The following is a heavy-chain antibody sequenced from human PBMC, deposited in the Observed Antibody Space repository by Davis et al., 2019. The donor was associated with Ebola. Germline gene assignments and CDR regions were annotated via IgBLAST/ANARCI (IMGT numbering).Heavy chain of an antibody. Sequence: AASVKVSCKASGYTFTNYYMHWVRQAPGQGLEWMGMINPNDGRTIYAQKFQGRVTMTTDTSTSTAYMELRSLISDDTAVYYCARGRYPTSSLDYWGQGTLVTVSS. D-gene: IGHD6-6*01. CDR2: INPNDGRT. CDR1: GYTFTNYY. J-gene: IGHJ4*02. V-gene: IGHV1-46*01. CDR3: ARGRYPTSSLDY.